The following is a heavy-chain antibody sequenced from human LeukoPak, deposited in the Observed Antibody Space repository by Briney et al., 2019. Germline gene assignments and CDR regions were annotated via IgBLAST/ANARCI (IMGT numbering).Heavy chain of an antibody. CDR1: GFSFEDFA. CDR2: ISWDSGSQ. V-gene: IGHV3-9*01. D-gene: IGHD3-9*01. Sequence: GGSLRLSCVGSGFSFEDFAMNWVRQVPGKGLEWVSSISWDSGSQAYTDPVKGRFTISRDNDKNSLYLQMDSLRPEDTAFYYCVNHMGFDLLKDAFHIWGQGALVTVSS. CDR3: VNHMGFDLLKDAFHI. J-gene: IGHJ3*02.